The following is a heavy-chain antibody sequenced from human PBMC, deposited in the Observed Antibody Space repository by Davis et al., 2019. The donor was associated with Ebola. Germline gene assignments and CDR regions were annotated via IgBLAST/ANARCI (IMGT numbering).Heavy chain of an antibody. D-gene: IGHD1-26*01. CDR3: VKWSYARFDY. Sequence: PGGSLRLSCAASGFTFNYAWMTWVRQAPGKGLEWVGRIRSKSDGGTADYAAPVRGRFTISRDDSKNTLYLQMNSLKTEDTAVYYCVKWSYARFDYGGQGTLVTVSS. J-gene: IGHJ4*02. V-gene: IGHV3-15*01. CDR1: GFTFNYAW. CDR2: IRSKSDGGTA.